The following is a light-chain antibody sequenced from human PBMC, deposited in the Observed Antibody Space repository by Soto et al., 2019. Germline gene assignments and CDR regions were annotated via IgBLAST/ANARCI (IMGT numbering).Light chain of an antibody. V-gene: IGLV1-44*01. J-gene: IGLJ1*01. CDR2: SNN. CDR3: AAWDDILSVYV. CDR1: SSNIGGNA. Sequence: QSVLTQPPSASGTPGQRVTISCSGSSSNIGGNAVNWYQQLPGTTPKLLIYSNNQRPSGVPDRFSGSKSGTSASLVISGLQSEDEADYYCAAWDDILSVYVFGTGTKLTVL.